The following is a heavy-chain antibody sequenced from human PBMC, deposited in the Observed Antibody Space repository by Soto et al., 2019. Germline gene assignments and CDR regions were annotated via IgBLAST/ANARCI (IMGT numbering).Heavy chain of an antibody. D-gene: IGHD1-26*01. J-gene: IGHJ4*02. CDR3: ARVGASREWELLAYYFDY. CDR1: GYTFTSYY. Sequence: QVPLVQSGAEVKKPGTSVKVSCKASGYTFTSYYMHWVRQAPGQGLEWMGIINPSGGSTSYAQKCQGRVTMTGDTSTSTVYMELSSLRSEDTAVYYCARVGASREWELLAYYFDYWGQGTLVTVSS. CDR2: INPSGGST. V-gene: IGHV1-46*01.